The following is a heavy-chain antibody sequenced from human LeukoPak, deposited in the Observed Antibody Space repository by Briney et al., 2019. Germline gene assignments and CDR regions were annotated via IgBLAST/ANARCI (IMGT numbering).Heavy chain of an antibody. CDR3: ARVQGDAFDI. V-gene: IGHV4-59*08. CDR2: IYYSGST. CDR1: GGSISSYY. Sequence: SETLSLTCTVSGGSISSYYWSWIRQPPGKGLEWIGYIYYSGSTNYNPSLKSRVTISVDTSKNQFSLKLNSVTAADTAVYYCARVQGDAFDIWGQGTMVTVSS. J-gene: IGHJ3*02.